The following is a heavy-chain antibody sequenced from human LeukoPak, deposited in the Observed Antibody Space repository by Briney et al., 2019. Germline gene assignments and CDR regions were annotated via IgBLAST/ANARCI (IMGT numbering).Heavy chain of an antibody. CDR1: GGSISSYY. V-gene: IGHV4-59*01. CDR3: ARERSDWFDP. Sequence: PSETLSLNCTVSGGSISSYYWSWIRQPPGKGLEWIGYIYYSGSTNYNPSLKSRVTISVDTSKNQFSLKLSSVTAADPAVYYCARERSDWFDPWGQGTLVTVSS. CDR2: IYYSGST. J-gene: IGHJ5*02.